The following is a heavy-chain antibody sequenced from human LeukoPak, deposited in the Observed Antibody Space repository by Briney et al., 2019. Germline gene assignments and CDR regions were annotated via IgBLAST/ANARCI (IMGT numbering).Heavy chain of an antibody. Sequence: PGVSLRLSCAASGFTFSSYSMNWVRQAPGKGLEWVSYISSSSSTIYYADSVKGRFTISRDNAKNSLYLQMNSLRAEDTAVYYCARDYCSGGSCYPFGWFDPWGQGTLVTVSS. V-gene: IGHV3-48*01. CDR3: ARDYCSGGSCYPFGWFDP. CDR1: GFTFSSYS. CDR2: ISSSSSTI. D-gene: IGHD2-15*01. J-gene: IGHJ5*02.